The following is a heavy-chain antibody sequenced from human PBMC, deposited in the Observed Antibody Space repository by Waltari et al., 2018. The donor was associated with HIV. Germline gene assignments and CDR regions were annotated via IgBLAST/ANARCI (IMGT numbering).Heavy chain of an antibody. V-gene: IGHV3-53*01. CDR2: LYTEGRT. CDR1: GFSVSDLY. J-gene: IGHJ6*02. Sequence: EVQLVESGGGLVQPGGSLRLSCSASGFSVSDLYMIWVRLAPGKGLQWVSVLYTEGRTQYMDSVKGRFTIFRDDSKNTLYLQMNSLRVDDTAIYYCARMKRSYGSGQSRYFYFGMDVWGQGTTVIISS. CDR3: ARMKRSYGSGQSRYFYFGMDV. D-gene: IGHD3-10*01.